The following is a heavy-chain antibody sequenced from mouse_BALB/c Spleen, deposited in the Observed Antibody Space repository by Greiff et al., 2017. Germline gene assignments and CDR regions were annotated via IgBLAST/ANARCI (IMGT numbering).Heavy chain of an antibody. CDR1: GFNIKDYY. CDR3: ARRYYDYFLGV. Sequence: EVQLQESGAELVRPGALVKLSCKASGFNIKDYYMHWVKQRPEQGLEWIGWIDPENGNTIFDPKFQGKASITADTSSNTAYLQLSSLTSEDTAVYYCARRYYDYFLGVWGAGTTVTVSS. CDR2: IDPENGNT. D-gene: IGHD2-4*01. V-gene: IGHV14-1*02. J-gene: IGHJ1*01.